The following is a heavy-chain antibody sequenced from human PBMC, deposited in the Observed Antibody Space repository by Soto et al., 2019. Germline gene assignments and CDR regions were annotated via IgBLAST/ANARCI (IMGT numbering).Heavy chain of an antibody. CDR1: GFTFSAYA. D-gene: IGHD1-7*01. J-gene: IGHJ3*02. V-gene: IGHV3-23*01. Sequence: EVQLLESGGGLVQPGGSLRLSCAASGFTFSAYAMSWVRQVPGKGLEWVSAVSGGGDRTYYADSVKGRFTISRDDSKNTLYLQMNSLRAEDTAVYYCAKGNDNWNYDSAFYIWGQGTMVTVSS. CDR2: VSGGGDRT. CDR3: AKGNDNWNYDSAFYI.